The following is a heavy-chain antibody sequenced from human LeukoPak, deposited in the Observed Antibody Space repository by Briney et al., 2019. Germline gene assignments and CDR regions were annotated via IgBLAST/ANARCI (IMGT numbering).Heavy chain of an antibody. CDR3: ARTSVGDFWSGYRGRYNWFDP. J-gene: IGHJ5*02. V-gene: IGHV4-59*06. CDR2: IYYSGST. D-gene: IGHD3-3*01. Sequence: SETLSLTCTVSGGSISSYYWSWIRQPPGKGLEWIGYIYYSGSTYYNPSLKSRVTISVDTSKNQFSLKLSSVTAADAAVYYCARTSVGDFWSGYRGRYNWFDPWGQGTLVTVSS. CDR1: GGSISSYY.